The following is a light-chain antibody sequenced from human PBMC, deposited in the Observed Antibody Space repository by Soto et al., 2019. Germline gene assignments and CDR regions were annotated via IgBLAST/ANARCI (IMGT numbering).Light chain of an antibody. Sequence: DIQMTQSPSTLSAYVGDRVTITCRASQSISGLLTWYQPKPGKTPKLQIYKASGVKSGVPSRFSGSGSETEFTLTSNGLQRDDFEPHYCQQNNTLRTFCQGTKVEVK. J-gene: IGKJ1*01. CDR2: KAS. CDR1: QSISGL. V-gene: IGKV1-5*03. CDR3: QQNNTLRT.